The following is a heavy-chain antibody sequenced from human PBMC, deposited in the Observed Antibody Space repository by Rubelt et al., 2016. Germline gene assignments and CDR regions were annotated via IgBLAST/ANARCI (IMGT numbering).Heavy chain of an antibody. CDR3: ARVVSVFGVVITYWYFDL. Sequence: QLQLQESGPGLVKPSETLSLTCTVSGGSISSSSYYWGWIRQPPGKGLEWIGYIYYSGSTYYNPSRKCLVTISVETSRNQFSLKLSSVTAADTAVYYCARVVSVFGVVITYWYFDLWGRGTLVTVSS. CDR1: GGSISSSSYY. V-gene: IGHV4-31*01. J-gene: IGHJ2*01. D-gene: IGHD3-3*01. CDR2: IYYSGST.